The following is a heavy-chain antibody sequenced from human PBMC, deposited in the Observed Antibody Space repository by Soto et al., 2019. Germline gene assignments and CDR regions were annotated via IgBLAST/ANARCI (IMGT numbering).Heavy chain of an antibody. V-gene: IGHV4-59*01. CDR2: IYYSGST. CDR3: ARVVRSPTPRTWGYYYYMDV. CDR1: GGSISSYY. J-gene: IGHJ6*03. D-gene: IGHD3-16*01. Sequence: SETLSLTCTVSGGSISSYYWSWIRQPPGKGLEWIGYIYYSGSTNYNPSLKSRVTISVDTSKNQFSLKLSSVTAADTAVYYCARVVRSPTPRTWGYYYYMDVWGKGTTVTVSS.